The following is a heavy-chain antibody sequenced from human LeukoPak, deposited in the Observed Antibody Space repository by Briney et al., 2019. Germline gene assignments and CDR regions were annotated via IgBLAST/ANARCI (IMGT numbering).Heavy chain of an antibody. V-gene: IGHV1-2*02. D-gene: IGHD4/OR15-4a*01. CDR3: ARDHDYGPDY. J-gene: IGHJ4*02. Sequence: GASLKLSCKAPGYTFTVHYLHWLRQAPGQGLEWMGWIKPDSGATNFAHNFQGRVTMTSDTSINTAYMELSSLTSDDTAAYYCARDHDYGPDYWGQGTLVTVSA. CDR2: IKPDSGAT. CDR1: GYTFTVHY.